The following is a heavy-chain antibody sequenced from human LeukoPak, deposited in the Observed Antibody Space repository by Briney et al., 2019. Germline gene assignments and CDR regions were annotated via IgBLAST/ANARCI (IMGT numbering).Heavy chain of an antibody. CDR3: ARVITHEDYYYYYGMDV. CDR2: IYYSGST. D-gene: IGHD3-10*01. Sequence: PSETLSLTCTVSGGSISSYYWSWIRQPPGKGLEWIGYIYYSGSTNYNPSLKSRVTISVDTSKNQFSLKLSSVTAADTAVYYCARVITHEDYYYYYGMDVWGQGTTVTVSS. J-gene: IGHJ6*02. CDR1: GGSISSYY. V-gene: IGHV4-59*01.